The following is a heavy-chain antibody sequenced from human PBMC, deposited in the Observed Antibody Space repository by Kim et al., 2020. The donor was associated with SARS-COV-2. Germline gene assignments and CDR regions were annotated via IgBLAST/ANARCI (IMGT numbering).Heavy chain of an antibody. V-gene: IGHV3-11*01. Sequence: GGSLRLSCADSGFTFSDYYMSWIRQAPGKGLEWVSYISSSGSTIYYADSVKGRFTISRDNAKNSLYLQMNSLRAEDTAVYYCARDDFWSGYYTKESYYYGMDVWGQGTTVTVSS. CDR3: ARDDFWSGYYTKESYYYGMDV. CDR2: ISSSGSTI. D-gene: IGHD3-3*01. J-gene: IGHJ6*02. CDR1: GFTFSDYY.